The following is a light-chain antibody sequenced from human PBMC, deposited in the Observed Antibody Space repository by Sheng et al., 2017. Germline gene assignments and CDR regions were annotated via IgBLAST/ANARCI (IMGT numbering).Light chain of an antibody. CDR1: QGISNY. CDR3: QKYNRVPFT. V-gene: IGKV1-27*01. J-gene: IGKJ3*01. Sequence: DIQMTQSPSSLSASVGDRVTITCRASQGISNYLAWYQEKPGKVPKLLIYGASTLQAGVPSRFSGSGSGTDFTLTISSLQPEDVATYYCQKYNRVPFTFGPGTMVDFK. CDR2: GAS.